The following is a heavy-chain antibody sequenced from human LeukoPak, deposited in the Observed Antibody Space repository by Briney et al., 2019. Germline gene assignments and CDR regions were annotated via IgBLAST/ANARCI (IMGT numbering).Heavy chain of an antibody. CDR3: AKDPRSSYYDSSGYCDY. D-gene: IGHD3-22*01. V-gene: IGHV3-30*02. CDR1: GFIFSNNG. J-gene: IGHJ4*02. Sequence: GGSLRLSCAASGFIFSNNGMHWVRQAPGKGLEWVAFIRYDGSNKYYADSVKGRFTISRDNSKNTLYLQMNSLRAEDSAVYYCAKDPRSSYYDSSGYCDYWGRGTPVTVSS. CDR2: IRYDGSNK.